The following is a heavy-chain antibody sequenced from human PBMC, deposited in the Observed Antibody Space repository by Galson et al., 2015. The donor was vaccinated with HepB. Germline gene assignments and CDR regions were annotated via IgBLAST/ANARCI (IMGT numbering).Heavy chain of an antibody. D-gene: IGHD4-17*01. CDR1: GFTFDDYA. CDR3: AKAGQYVWMTTVTYAGLHDAFDI. V-gene: IGHV3-9*01. CDR2: ISWNSGSI. Sequence: SLRLSCAASGFTFDDYAMHWVRQAPGKGLEWVSGISWNSGSIGYADPVKGRFTISRDNAKNSLYLQMNSLRAEDTALYYCAKAGQYVWMTTVTYAGLHDAFDIWGQGTMVTVSS. J-gene: IGHJ3*02.